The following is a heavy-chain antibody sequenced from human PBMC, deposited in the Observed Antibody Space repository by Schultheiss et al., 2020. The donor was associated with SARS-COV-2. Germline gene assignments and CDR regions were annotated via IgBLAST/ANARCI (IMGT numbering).Heavy chain of an antibody. CDR2: IYPGDSDT. Sequence: GESLKISCEASGYSFTSYWIGWVRQVPGKGLELMGAIYPGDSDTRYSPSFQGQVTISADKSISTAYLQWSSLKASDTAMYYCARDRDYYFDYWGQGTLVTVSS. CDR1: GYSFTSYW. D-gene: IGHD1-14*01. V-gene: IGHV5-51*01. CDR3: ARDRDYYFDY. J-gene: IGHJ4*02.